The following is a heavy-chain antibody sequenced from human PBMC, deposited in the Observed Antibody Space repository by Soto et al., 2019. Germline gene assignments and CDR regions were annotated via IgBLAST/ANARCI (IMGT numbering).Heavy chain of an antibody. J-gene: IGHJ6*02. CDR3: ARTQDRGSWYLAMDV. Sequence: SETLSLTCTVSGGSISSGDYYWSWIRQPPGKGLEWIGYIYYSGSTYYNPSLKSRVTISVDTSMQQFSLKLSSVTAADTAVYYCARTQDRGSWYLAMDVWGQGTTVTVSS. D-gene: IGHD2-15*01. CDR1: GGSISSGDYY. V-gene: IGHV4-30-4*02. CDR2: IYYSGST.